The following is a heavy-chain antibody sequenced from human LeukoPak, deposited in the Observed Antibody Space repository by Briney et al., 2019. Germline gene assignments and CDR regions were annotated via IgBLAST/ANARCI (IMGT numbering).Heavy chain of an antibody. J-gene: IGHJ6*02. CDR1: GFTFSRYA. D-gene: IGHD6-19*01. Sequence: GGSLRLSYAASGFTFSRYAMGWVRQAPGKGLEWVSAISGSGGSTYYADSVKGRFTISRDNSKNTLYLQMNSLRAEDTAVYYCAKTGHSSGWYTSYYYGMDVWGQGTTVTVSS. CDR2: ISGSGGST. CDR3: AKTGHSSGWYTSYYYGMDV. V-gene: IGHV3-23*01.